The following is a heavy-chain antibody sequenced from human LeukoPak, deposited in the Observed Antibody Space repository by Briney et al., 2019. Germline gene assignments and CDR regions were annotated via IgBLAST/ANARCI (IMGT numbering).Heavy chain of an antibody. V-gene: IGHV4-39*07. J-gene: IGHJ4*02. CDR1: GGSISSRSYY. D-gene: IGHD5-18*01. Sequence: SETLSLTCTVSGGSISSRSYYWGWIRQPPGKGLEWIGSIYYSGSTYYNPSLKSRVIISVDTSKNQFSLKLSSVTAADTAVYYCARGSSNKRGYSYGVDYWGQGTLVTVSS. CDR3: ARGSSNKRGYSYGVDY. CDR2: IYYSGST.